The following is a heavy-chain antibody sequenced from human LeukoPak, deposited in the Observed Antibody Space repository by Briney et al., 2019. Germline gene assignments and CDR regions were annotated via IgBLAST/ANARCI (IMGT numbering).Heavy chain of an antibody. CDR2: IYYSGST. CDR1: GGSISSSSYY. J-gene: IGHJ6*02. Sequence: PSETLSLTCTVSGGSISSSSYYWGWIRQPPGKGLEWIGSIYYSGSTYYNPSLKSRVTISVDTSKNQFSLKLSSVTAADTAVYYCAFGGGRDVGGQGPRVPVSS. D-gene: IGHD3-10*01. V-gene: IGHV4-39*01. CDR3: AFGGGRDV.